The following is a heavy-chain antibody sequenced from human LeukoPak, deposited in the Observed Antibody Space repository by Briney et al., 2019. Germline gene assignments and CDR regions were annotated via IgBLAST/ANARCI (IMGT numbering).Heavy chain of an antibody. J-gene: IGHJ6*02. CDR3: ARDKGIQLWLGSYYYYGMDV. CDR2: LNPSGGST. CDR1: GYTVTSYY. Sequence: ASVKVSCKASGYTVTSYYMHWVRQAPGQGLEWMGILNPSGGSTSYAQKFQGRATLTRATSTSTVYMELSSLRSEDTAVYYCARDKGIQLWLGSYYYYGMDVWGQGTTVTVSS. D-gene: IGHD5-18*01. V-gene: IGHV1-46*01.